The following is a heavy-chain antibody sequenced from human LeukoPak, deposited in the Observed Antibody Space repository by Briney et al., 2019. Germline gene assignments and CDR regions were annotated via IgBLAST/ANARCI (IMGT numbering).Heavy chain of an antibody. Sequence: GGSLRLSCAASGFTFSSYAMHWVRQAPGKGLEWVAVISYDGSNKYYADSVKGRFTISRDNSKNTLYLQMNSLRAEDTAVYYCARDRVNYDFWSGYYMGAFDIWGQGTMVIVSS. J-gene: IGHJ3*02. CDR1: GFTFSSYA. D-gene: IGHD3-3*01. CDR3: ARDRVNYDFWSGYYMGAFDI. CDR2: ISYDGSNK. V-gene: IGHV3-30*04.